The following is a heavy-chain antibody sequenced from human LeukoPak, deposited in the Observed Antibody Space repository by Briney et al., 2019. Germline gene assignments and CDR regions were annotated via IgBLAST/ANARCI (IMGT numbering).Heavy chain of an antibody. Sequence: GGSLRLSCATSGFTLSSHAMSWVRQAPGKGLEWISTFSESSGSAHYADSVKGRFTISRDISKNTLYLQMNSLRAEDTAVYYCARDPSRSWWGYFDYWGQGALVTVSS. CDR3: ARDPSRSWWGYFDY. V-gene: IGHV3-23*01. D-gene: IGHD6-13*01. J-gene: IGHJ4*02. CDR1: GFTLSSHA. CDR2: FSESSGSA.